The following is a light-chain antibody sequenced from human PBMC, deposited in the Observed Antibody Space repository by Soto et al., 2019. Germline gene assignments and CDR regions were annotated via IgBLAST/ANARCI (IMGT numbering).Light chain of an antibody. V-gene: IGKV3-11*01. CDR2: DAS. J-gene: IGKJ4*01. CDR3: QQRSNWPSLT. CDR1: QSVSRK. Sequence: EIVMTQSPATLSVSPGERATLYCRASQSVSRKLAWYQQTRGQAPRLLIYDASTRATGIPARFSGSGSETDFTLTISSLEPEDSAVYYCQQRSNWPSLTFGGGTKVDIK.